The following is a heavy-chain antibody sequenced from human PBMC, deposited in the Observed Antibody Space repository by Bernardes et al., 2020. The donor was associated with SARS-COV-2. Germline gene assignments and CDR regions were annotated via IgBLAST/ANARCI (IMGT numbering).Heavy chain of an antibody. Sequence: LSLPCTVLGCSFISVSYYWSWIRQPPWKGLEWIGYLYYSGSTNYNPSLKSRVTISVDTSKNQFSLKLSSVTAADTAVYYCARAARITIFGVVTNFDYWGQGTLVTVSS. CDR3: ARAARITIFGVVTNFDY. J-gene: IGHJ4*02. CDR1: GCSFISVSYY. V-gene: IGHV4-61*01. CDR2: LYYSGST. D-gene: IGHD3-3*01.